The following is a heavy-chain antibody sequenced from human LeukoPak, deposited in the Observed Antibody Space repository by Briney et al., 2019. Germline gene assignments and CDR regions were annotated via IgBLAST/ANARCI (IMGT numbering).Heavy chain of an antibody. CDR3: ARHLSGITGYTYGRGIDY. CDR1: GFTFSRYW. J-gene: IGHJ4*02. Sequence: GGSLRLSCAASGFTFSRYWMHWVRQAPGKGLVWVSRINSDTSSTDYADSVKGRFTISRDNAKTSLYLQMNSLRAEDTAAYYCARHLSGITGYTYGRGIDYWGQGTLVAVSS. V-gene: IGHV3-74*01. CDR2: INSDTSST. D-gene: IGHD5-18*01.